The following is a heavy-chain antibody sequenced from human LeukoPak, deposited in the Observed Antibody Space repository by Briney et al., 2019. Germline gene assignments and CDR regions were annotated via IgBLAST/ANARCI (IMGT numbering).Heavy chain of an antibody. V-gene: IGHV3-7*01. Sequence: GGSLRLSCAASGFTFSSYWMSWVRQAPGKGLEWVANIKQDGSEKYYVDSVKGRFTISRDTSKSTLYLQMNSLRAEDTAVYYCASPSGYSSSWYHDYWGQGTLVTVSS. CDR3: ASPSGYSSSWYHDY. CDR2: IKQDGSEK. D-gene: IGHD6-13*01. CDR1: GFTFSSYW. J-gene: IGHJ4*02.